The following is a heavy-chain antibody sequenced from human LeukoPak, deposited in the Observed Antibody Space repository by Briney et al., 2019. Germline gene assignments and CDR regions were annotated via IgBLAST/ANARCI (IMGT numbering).Heavy chain of an antibody. Sequence: SETLSLTCTVSGGSISSYYWSWIRQPPGKGLEWIGYIYYSGSTNYNPSLKSRVTISVDTSKNQFSLKLSSVTAADTAVYYCARHDRDYYDSRAKWYFDLWGRGTLVTVSS. D-gene: IGHD3-22*01. CDR2: IYYSGST. J-gene: IGHJ2*01. V-gene: IGHV4-59*08. CDR1: GGSISSYY. CDR3: ARHDRDYYDSRAKWYFDL.